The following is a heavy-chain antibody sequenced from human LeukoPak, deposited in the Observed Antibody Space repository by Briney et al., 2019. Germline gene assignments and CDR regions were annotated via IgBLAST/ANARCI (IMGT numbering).Heavy chain of an antibody. D-gene: IGHD3-3*01. CDR2: ITGSGGST. CDR3: AKGSKEVLFTRDHHMDV. J-gene: IGHJ6*03. CDR1: GFTFSNYG. Sequence: GGSLRLSCAASGFTFSNYGLSWVRQAPGKGLEWVSGITGSGGSTYYADSVKGRFTISRDNSKNTLFLQMSSLRAEDTAVYYCAKGSKEVLFTRDHHMDVWGKGTTVTISS. V-gene: IGHV3-23*01.